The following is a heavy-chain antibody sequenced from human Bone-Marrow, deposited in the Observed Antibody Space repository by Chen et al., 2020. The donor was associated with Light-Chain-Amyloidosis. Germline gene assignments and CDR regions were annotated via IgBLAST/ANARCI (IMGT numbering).Heavy chain of an antibody. D-gene: IGHD2-2*01. V-gene: IGHV3-21*01. J-gene: IGHJ5*02. CDR2: ISYSSTYI. CDR3: ARDARDIVVAAAAP. Sequence: EVQLVASGGGRVKPGGSRRLPCAASGFTFSTSAMKWVRQAPGKGLEWVSSISYSSTYIYYADSVRGRFTISRDDAKNSLYLQMNSLRAEDTAVYYCARDARDIVVAAAAPWGQGTLVTVSS. CDR1: GFTFSTSA.